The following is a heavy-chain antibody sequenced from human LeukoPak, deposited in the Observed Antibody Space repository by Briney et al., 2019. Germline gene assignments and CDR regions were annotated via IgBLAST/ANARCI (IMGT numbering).Heavy chain of an antibody. CDR1: GFTFSDHY. D-gene: IGHD1-26*01. CDR2: LRNKANSYTT. CDR3: ARVGIVGATGYFDN. Sequence: GGSLRLSCAASGFTFSDHYMDWVRQAPGKGLEWVGRLRNKANSYTTEYAASVKVRIIISRDDSKNSLYLRMNSVKNKDTAVYYCARVGIVGATGYFDNRGQGTLVTGSS. J-gene: IGHJ4*02. V-gene: IGHV3-72*01.